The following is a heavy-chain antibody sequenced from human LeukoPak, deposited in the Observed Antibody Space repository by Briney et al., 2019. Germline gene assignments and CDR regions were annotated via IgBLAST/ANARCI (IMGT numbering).Heavy chain of an antibody. Sequence: GGSLRLSCTGSGFTFGDYTMTWFRQAPGKGLEWVGFIRSKTYGGTTEDAASVKGRFTISRDDSKSIAYLQMNSLKIDDTAVYYCSRGGANTPFDYWGQGTLVTVSS. CDR3: SRGGANTPFDY. D-gene: IGHD2-15*01. CDR2: IRSKTYGGTT. V-gene: IGHV3-49*03. CDR1: GFTFGDYT. J-gene: IGHJ4*02.